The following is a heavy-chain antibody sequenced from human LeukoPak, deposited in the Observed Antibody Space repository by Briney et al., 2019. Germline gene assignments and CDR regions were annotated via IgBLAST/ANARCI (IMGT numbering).Heavy chain of an antibody. CDR2: ISSSSSYI. Sequence: GGSLRLSCAPSGFTFTSDSMNWVRQAPGKGLGWVSSISSSSSYIYYADSVKGRFTISRDNAKNSLYLQMNRLRAEDTAVYYCARESDAYGMDVWGQGTTVTVS. CDR1: GFTFTSDS. CDR3: ARESDAYGMDV. V-gene: IGHV3-21*01. J-gene: IGHJ6*02.